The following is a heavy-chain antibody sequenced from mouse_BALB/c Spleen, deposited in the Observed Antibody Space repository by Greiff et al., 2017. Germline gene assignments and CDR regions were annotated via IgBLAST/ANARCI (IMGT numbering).Heavy chain of an antibody. V-gene: IGHV5-9-4*01. Sequence: EVQVVESGGGLVKPGGSLKLSCAASGFTFSSYAMSWVRQSPEKRLEWVAEISSGGSYTYYPDTVTGRFTISRDNAKNTLYLEMSSLRSEDTAMYYCASSTSHWYFDVWGAGTTVTVSA. J-gene: IGHJ1*01. CDR2: ISSGGSYT. CDR1: GFTFSSYA. D-gene: IGHD5-1*01. CDR3: ASSTSHWYFDV.